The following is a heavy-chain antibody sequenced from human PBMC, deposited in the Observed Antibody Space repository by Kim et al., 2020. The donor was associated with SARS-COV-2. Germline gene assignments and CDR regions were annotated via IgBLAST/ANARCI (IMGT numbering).Heavy chain of an antibody. CDR1: GFTFSNSW. D-gene: IGHD7-27*01. CDR2: INQVGSEK. J-gene: IGHJ4*02. V-gene: IGHV3-7*03. CDR3: TTHPNSAFVN. Sequence: GGSLRLSCAASGFTFSNSWMAWVRQTPGKGGLEWVARINQVGSEKFYVDSVKGRFTISRDNAKNSLYLQMDSLRAEDTSVYYCTTHPNSAFVNWGPGTLV.